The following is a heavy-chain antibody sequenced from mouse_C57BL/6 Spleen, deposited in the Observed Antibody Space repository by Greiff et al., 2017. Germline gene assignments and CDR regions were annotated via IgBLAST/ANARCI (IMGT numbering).Heavy chain of an antibody. CDR1: GYAFSSYW. J-gene: IGHJ2*01. CDR2: IYPGDGDT. V-gene: IGHV1-80*01. D-gene: IGHD2-1*01. Sequence: QVQLKQSGAELVKPGASVKISCKASGYAFSSYWMNWVKQRPGKGLEWIGQIYPGDGDTNYNGKFKGKATLTADKSSSTAYMQLSSLTSEDSAVYFCARRVYYGNPYYFDYWGQGTTLTVSS. CDR3: ARRVYYGNPYYFDY.